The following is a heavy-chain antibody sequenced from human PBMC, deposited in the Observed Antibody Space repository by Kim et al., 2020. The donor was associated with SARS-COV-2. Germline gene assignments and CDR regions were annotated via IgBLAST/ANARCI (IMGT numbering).Heavy chain of an antibody. D-gene: IGHD2-8*01. V-gene: IGHV4-59*08. CDR2: IHYTGST. Sequence: SETLSLTCTVSGGAITSYFWSWIRQPPGKGLEWIGFIHYTGSTSYKTSLKSRVSISLETSRNQFSLTLTSVTAADTAVYFCARYILYEVGRHFEFWGPG. CDR1: GGAITSYF. CDR3: ARYILYEVGRHFEF. J-gene: IGHJ4*02.